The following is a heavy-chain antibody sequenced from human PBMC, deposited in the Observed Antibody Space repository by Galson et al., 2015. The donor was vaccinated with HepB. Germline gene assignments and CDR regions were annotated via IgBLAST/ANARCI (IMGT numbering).Heavy chain of an antibody. D-gene: IGHD3-10*01. Sequence: QSGAEVKKPGESLKISCKGSGYSFTSYWIGWVRQMPGKGLEWMGIIYPGDSDTRYSPSFQGQVTISADKSISTAYLQWSSLKASDTAMYYCARTRGTYYYGSGSHHFDYWGQGTLVTVSS. CDR2: IYPGDSDT. CDR3: ARTRGTYYYGSGSHHFDY. V-gene: IGHV5-51*03. CDR1: GYSFTSYW. J-gene: IGHJ4*02.